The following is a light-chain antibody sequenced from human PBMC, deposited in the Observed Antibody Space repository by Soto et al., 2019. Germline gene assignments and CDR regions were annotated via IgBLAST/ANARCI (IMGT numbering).Light chain of an antibody. V-gene: IGKV3-15*01. J-gene: IGKJ1*01. CDR1: QSVSSK. Sequence: EIVMTQSPATLSVSPGERATLSCRASQSVSSKLAWYQQKPGQGPRLLIYGASSRATGIPARFSGSGSGTEFTLTISSLHSEDFAVYYCQHYSTWLWTFGQGTKVELK. CDR3: QHYSTWLWT. CDR2: GAS.